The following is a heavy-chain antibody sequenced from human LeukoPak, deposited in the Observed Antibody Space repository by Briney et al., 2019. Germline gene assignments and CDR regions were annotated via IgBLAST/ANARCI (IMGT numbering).Heavy chain of an antibody. J-gene: IGHJ4*02. CDR2: IIPILRTA. CDR1: GGTFSSDA. CDR3: TRVRDSSWGSTSFDY. D-gene: IGHD6-13*01. V-gene: IGHV1-69*10. Sequence: SVKVSCKASGGTFSSDAISWVRQAPGQGLEWMGGIIPILRTANHAQKFQGRLTITADKSTSTTYMELSSLTSDDTAVYYCTRVRDSSWGSTSFDYWGQGTLVTVSS.